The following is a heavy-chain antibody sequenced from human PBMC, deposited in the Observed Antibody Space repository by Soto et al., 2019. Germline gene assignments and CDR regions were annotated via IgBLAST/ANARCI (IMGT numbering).Heavy chain of an antibody. CDR2: INPSGGST. D-gene: IGHD5-18*01. CDR3: ARASPIQLWINDFGY. J-gene: IGHJ4*02. V-gene: IGHV1-46*01. Sequence: GASVKVSCKASGYTFTSYYMHWVRQAPGQGLEWMGIINPSGGSTSYAQKFQGRVTMTRDTSTSTVYMELSSLRSEDTAVYYCARASPIQLWINDFGYWGQGTLVTVSS. CDR1: GYTFTSYY.